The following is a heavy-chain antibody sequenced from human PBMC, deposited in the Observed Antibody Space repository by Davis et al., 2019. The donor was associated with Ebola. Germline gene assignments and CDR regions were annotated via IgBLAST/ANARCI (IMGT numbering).Heavy chain of an antibody. V-gene: IGHV1-46*01. J-gene: IGHJ4*02. CDR2: INPSGGST. CDR1: AYTFTSYY. CDR3: AREYSSSFDY. D-gene: IGHD6-13*01. Sequence: ASVTVSCKASAYTFTSYYMHWVRQAPGQGLEWMGIINPSGGSTSYAQKLQGRVTITADKSTSTAYMELSSLRSEGTAVYYCAREYSSSFDYWGQGTLFTVSS.